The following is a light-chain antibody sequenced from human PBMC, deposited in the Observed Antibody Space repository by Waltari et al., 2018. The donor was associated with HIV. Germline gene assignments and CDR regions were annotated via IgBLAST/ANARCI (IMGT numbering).Light chain of an antibody. CDR2: DVT. J-gene: IGLJ3*02. Sequence: QSALTQPVSVSGSPGVSLTISCVGTNNDIGLFNYVSWYRHLPDIPPQLVIHDVTRRPAGVSSRFSGSKSGNTASLTISGLQTDDEGHYYCSSSSSSGSVVFGGGTKVTV. V-gene: IGLV2-14*01. CDR1: NNDIGLFNY. CDR3: SSSSSSGSVV.